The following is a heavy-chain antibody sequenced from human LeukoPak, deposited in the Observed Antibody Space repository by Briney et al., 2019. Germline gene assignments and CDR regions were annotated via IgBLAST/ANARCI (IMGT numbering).Heavy chain of an antibody. CDR2: IYYSGST. V-gene: IGHV4-59*01. CDR3: AILYYDSSGYYSGFHY. Sequence: PSETLSLTCTVSGGPISSYYWSWLRQPPGKGLEWIGYIYYSGSTNYNPSLKSRLTMSVDTSKNQFSLKLSSVTAADTAVYYCAILYYDSSGYYSGFHYWGQGTLVPVSS. D-gene: IGHD3-22*01. CDR1: GGPISSYY. J-gene: IGHJ4*02.